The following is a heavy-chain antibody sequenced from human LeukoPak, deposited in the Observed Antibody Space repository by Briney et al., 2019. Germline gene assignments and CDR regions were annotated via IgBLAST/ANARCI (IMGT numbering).Heavy chain of an antibody. D-gene: IGHD2-2*03. CDR1: GFTFSSYW. CDR3: ARVEIVVVPAVPNFDY. V-gene: IGHV3-7*01. CDR2: IKQDGSEK. J-gene: IGHJ4*02. Sequence: GGSLRLSCAASGFTFSSYWMSWVRQAPGKGLEWVANIKQDGSEKYYVGAVKGRCTISRVNDERPLYPERVSLRAEDTAVYSCARVEIVVVPAVPNFDYCGQGTLVTVSS.